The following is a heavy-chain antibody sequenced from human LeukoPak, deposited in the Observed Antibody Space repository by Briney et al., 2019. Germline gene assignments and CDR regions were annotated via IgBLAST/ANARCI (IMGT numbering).Heavy chain of an antibody. J-gene: IGHJ6*03. V-gene: IGHV3-23*01. CDR2: ISGSGGST. CDR3: AKWAQPGYYDSSGYLNYYYYYMDV. CDR1: GFTFSRYA. Sequence: GGSLRLSCAASGFTFSRYAMSCVRQAPGKGLEWVSAISGSGGSTYYADSVKGRFTISRDNSKNTLYLQMNSLRAEDTAVYYCAKWAQPGYYDSSGYLNYYYYYMDVWGKGTTVTVSS. D-gene: IGHD3-22*01.